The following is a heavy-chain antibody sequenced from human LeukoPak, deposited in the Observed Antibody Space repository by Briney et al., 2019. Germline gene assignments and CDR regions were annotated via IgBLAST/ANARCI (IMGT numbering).Heavy chain of an antibody. D-gene: IGHD4-17*01. J-gene: IGHJ4*02. CDR3: ARVDSTVTTGGGYYFDY. V-gene: IGHV3-7*02. Sequence: GGSLRLSCAASGFTVSGHYMNWVRQAPGKGPEWVANIKEDGSATYYVDSVKGRFTISRDNAKKSLYLQMNSLRAEDTAVYYCARVDSTVTTGGGYYFDYRGQGTLVTVSS. CDR2: IKEDGSAT. CDR1: GFTVSGHY.